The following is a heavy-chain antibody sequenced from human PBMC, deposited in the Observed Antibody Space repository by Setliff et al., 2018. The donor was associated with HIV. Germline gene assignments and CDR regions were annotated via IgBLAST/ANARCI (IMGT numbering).Heavy chain of an antibody. CDR3: ARDYVWGRRAFDI. CDR1: GFTFSNYW. CDR2: IKPDGSEK. D-gene: IGHD3-16*01. Sequence: GESLKISCAASGFTFSNYWMSWVRQTPGKGLEWVANIKPDGSEKYYVDSVKGRFTISRDNAENSLYLQMNSLRAEDTAVYYCARDYVWGRRAFDIWGSGTMVTV. J-gene: IGHJ3*02. V-gene: IGHV3-7*01.